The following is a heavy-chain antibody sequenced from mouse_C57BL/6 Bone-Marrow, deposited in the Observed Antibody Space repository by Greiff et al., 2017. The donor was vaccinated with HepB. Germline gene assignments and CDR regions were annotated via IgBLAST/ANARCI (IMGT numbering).Heavy chain of an antibody. CDR2: IHPNSGST. CDR1: GYTFTSYW. Sequence: QVQLQQPGAELVKPGASVKLSCKASGYTFTSYWMHWVQQRPGQGLEWIGMIHPNSGSTNYNEKFKSKATLTVDKSSSTAYMQLSSLTSEDSAVYYCARSDTTVVAAYFDYWGQGTTLTVSS. CDR3: ARSDTTVVAAYFDY. V-gene: IGHV1-64*01. D-gene: IGHD1-1*01. J-gene: IGHJ2*01.